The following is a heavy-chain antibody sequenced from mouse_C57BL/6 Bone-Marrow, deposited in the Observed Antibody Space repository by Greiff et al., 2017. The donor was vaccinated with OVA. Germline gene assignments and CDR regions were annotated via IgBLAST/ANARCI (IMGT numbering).Heavy chain of an antibody. CDR2: IYPGSGST. J-gene: IGHJ3*01. D-gene: IGHD2-5*01. V-gene: IGHV1-55*01. CDR1: GYTFTSYW. Sequence: QVQLKQSGAELVKPGASVKMSCKASGYTFTSYWITWVKQRPGQGLEWIGDIYPGSGSTNYNEKFKSKATLTVDTSSSTAYMQLSSLTSEDSAVYYCARSLYSNYVAWFAYWGQGTLVTVSA. CDR3: ARSLYSNYVAWFAY.